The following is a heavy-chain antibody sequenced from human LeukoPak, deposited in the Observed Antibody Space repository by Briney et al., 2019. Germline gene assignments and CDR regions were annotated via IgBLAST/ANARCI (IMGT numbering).Heavy chain of an antibody. Sequence: GGSLRLPCSASGFTFSNYWMHWVRQAPGKGLVWVSRINSDGSSTSYADSVKGRFTISRDNAKNTLYLQMNSLRAEDTAVYYCARRRSGHYFDYWGLGTLVTVSS. J-gene: IGHJ4*02. CDR2: INSDGSST. CDR1: GFTFSNYW. CDR3: ARRRSGHYFDY. V-gene: IGHV3-74*01. D-gene: IGHD6-25*01.